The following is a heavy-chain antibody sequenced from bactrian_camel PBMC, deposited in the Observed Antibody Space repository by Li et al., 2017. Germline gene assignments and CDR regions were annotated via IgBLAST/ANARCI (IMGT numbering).Heavy chain of an antibody. J-gene: IGHJ4*01. D-gene: IGHD2*01. CDR2: IDNDGRTR. CDR1: GYTLPMN. V-gene: IGHV3S40*01. Sequence: DVQLVESGGDSVQAGESLRLSCVASGYTLPMNMGWFRRLPGQEREGVQAIDNDGRTRYGKIDSVKGRFTISRDNAKPTMYLQKDNLQPEDTAIYYCAFAPGFTPWRGFLDADVHKFWGRGTQVTVS. CDR3: AFAPGFTPWRGFLDADVHKF.